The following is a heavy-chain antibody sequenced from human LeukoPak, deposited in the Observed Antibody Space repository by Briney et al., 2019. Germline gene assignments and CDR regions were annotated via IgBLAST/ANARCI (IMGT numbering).Heavy chain of an antibody. CDR3: ARKKAPYSSSWYGFDY. Sequence: GESLKISCKGSGYSFTSYWIGWVRQMPGKGLEWMGIIYPGDSDTRYSPSFQGQVTISADKSISTAYLQWSSLKASDTDMYYCARKKAPYSSSWYGFDYWGQGTLVTVSS. V-gene: IGHV5-51*01. J-gene: IGHJ4*02. CDR1: GYSFTSYW. CDR2: IYPGDSDT. D-gene: IGHD6-13*01.